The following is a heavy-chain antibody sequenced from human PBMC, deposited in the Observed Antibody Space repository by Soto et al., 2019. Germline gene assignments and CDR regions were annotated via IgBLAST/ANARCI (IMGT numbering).Heavy chain of an antibody. CDR1: GYTLTELS. CDR2: FDPEDGET. Sequence: ASVKVSCKVSGYTLTELSMHWVRQAPGKGLEWMGGFDPEDGETIYAQKFQGRVTMTEDTSTSTAYMELRSLRSDDTAVYYCASSTYDSSGYYIYYYYGMDVWGQGTTVTVS. D-gene: IGHD3-22*01. CDR3: ASSTYDSSGYYIYYYYGMDV. J-gene: IGHJ6*02. V-gene: IGHV1-24*01.